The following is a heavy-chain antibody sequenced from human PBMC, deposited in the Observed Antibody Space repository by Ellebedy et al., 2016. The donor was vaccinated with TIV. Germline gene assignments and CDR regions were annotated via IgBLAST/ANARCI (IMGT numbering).Heavy chain of an antibody. CDR1: GFTVSSNY. J-gene: IGHJ4*02. D-gene: IGHD2-15*01. V-gene: IGHV3-66*01. CDR3: ARGGYCSGGSCYSHYFDY. Sequence: GESLKISXAASGFTVSSNYMSWVRQAPGKGLEWVSVIYSGGSTYYADSVKGRFTISRDNSKNTLYLQMNSLRAEDTAVYYCARGGYCSGGSCYSHYFDYWGQGTLVTVSS. CDR2: IYSGGST.